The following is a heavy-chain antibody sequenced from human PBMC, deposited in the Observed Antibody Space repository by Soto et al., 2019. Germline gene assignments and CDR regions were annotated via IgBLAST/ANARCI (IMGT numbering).Heavy chain of an antibody. D-gene: IGHD2-2*03. CDR2: INIYGSST. J-gene: IGHJ3*02. CDR3: ARGWIGDLNDAFDI. Sequence: EVQLVESGGGSVQPGGSLRLSCAASGFTFSRYWMHWVRQAPGKGLVWVSRINIYGSSTDYADSVKGRFTISRDNAKNTLYLQMNSLRVEDTAVYYCARGWIGDLNDAFDIWGQGRMVTVSS. CDR1: GFTFSRYW. V-gene: IGHV3-74*01.